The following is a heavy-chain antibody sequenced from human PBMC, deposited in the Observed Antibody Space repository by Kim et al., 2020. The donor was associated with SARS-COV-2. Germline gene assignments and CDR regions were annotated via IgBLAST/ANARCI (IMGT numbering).Heavy chain of an antibody. CDR3: AREQNDYGGNGPGYYYYYMDV. CDR2: IYYSGST. CDR1: GGSISSGGYY. D-gene: IGHD4-17*01. J-gene: IGHJ6*03. V-gene: IGHV4-31*03. Sequence: SETLSLTCTVSGGSISSGGYYWSWIRQHPGKGLEWIGYIYYSGSTYYNPSLKSRVTISVDTSKNQFSLKLSSVTAVDTAVYYCAREQNDYGGNGPGYYYYYMDVWGKGTTVTVSS.